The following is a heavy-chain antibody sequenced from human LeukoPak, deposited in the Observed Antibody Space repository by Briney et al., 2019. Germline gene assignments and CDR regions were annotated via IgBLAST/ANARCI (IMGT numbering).Heavy chain of an antibody. V-gene: IGHV3-30*18. D-gene: IGHD2-8*01. CDR2: VSYDGSIK. CDR1: GFSFSNYG. CDR3: AKVGSIVLMVYATRYYYYYMDV. J-gene: IGHJ6*03. Sequence: GGSLRLSCAASGFSFSNYGMHWVRQAPGKGLEWVAVVSYDGSIKYYADSVKGRFTISRDNSKNTLYLQMNSLRSEDTAVYYCAKVGSIVLMVYATRYYYYYMDVWGKGTTVTVSS.